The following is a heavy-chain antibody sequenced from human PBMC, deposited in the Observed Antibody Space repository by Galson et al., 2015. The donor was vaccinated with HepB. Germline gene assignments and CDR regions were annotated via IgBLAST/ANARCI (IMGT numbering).Heavy chain of an antibody. CDR3: ATPDPTGGDAFDI. D-gene: IGHD4-17*01. CDR1: GFTIRNNY. CDR2: IFFNGNT. V-gene: IGHV3-66*04. J-gene: IGHJ3*02. Sequence: LRLSCAASGFTIRNNYMTWVRQAPGKGLEWVSLIFFNGNTYYPDSVKGRFSISRNNSKNTLYLQLSSLRVEDTAIYFCATPDPTGGDAFDIWGQGTMVTVS.